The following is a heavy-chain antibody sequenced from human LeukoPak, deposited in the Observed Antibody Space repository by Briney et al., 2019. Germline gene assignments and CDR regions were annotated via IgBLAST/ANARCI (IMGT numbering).Heavy chain of an antibody. CDR1: GFTSSSYW. CDR3: ARPEVGAPY. D-gene: IGHD1-26*01. V-gene: IGHV3-7*05. CDR2: INQDGSGK. Sequence: GGSLRLSCAASGFTSSSYWMSWVRQAPGKGLEWVANINQDGSGKYYVDSVKGRFTISRDNAKNSLYLQMNTLRAEDTAVYYCARPEVGAPYWGQGTLVTVPS. J-gene: IGHJ4*02.